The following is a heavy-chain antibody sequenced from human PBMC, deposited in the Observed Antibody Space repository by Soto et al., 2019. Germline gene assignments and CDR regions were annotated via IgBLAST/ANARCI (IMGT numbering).Heavy chain of an antibody. V-gene: IGHV3-33*01. CDR2: IWYDGSNK. CDR1: GFTFSSYG. D-gene: IGHD1-26*01. Sequence: QVQLVESGGGVVQPGRSLRLSCAASGFTFSSYGMHWVRQAPGKGLEWVAVIWYDGSNKYYADSVKGRFTISRDNSKNTLYLQMNSLRAEDTAVYYCAREWDYSGSYYGAFDIWGQGTMVTVSS. CDR3: AREWDYSGSYYGAFDI. J-gene: IGHJ3*02.